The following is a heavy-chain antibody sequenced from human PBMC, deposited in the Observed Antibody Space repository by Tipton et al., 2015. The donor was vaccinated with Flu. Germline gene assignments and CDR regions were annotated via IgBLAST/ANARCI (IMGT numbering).Heavy chain of an antibody. V-gene: IGHV4-59*05. Sequence: GLVKPSETLSLTCSVSGGSVNGYFWSWIRQPPGKGLEWIGGLSYSGSTYYNPSLKSRVTISVDTSKSQFSLMLRSVTAADTAVYYCARLSYYDVDLKNFYFDYWGQGALVTVSS. CDR3: ARLSYYDVDLKNFYFDY. CDR1: GGSVNGYF. J-gene: IGHJ4*02. CDR2: LSYSGST. D-gene: IGHD3-10*02.